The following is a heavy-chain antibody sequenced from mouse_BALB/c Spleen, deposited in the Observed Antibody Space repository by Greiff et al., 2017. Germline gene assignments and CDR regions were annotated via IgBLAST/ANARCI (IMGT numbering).Heavy chain of an antibody. CDR3: TRDSAGLSFDY. CDR2: ISSGGSYT. Sequence: EVMLVESGGGLVKPGGSLKLSCAASGFTFSSYTMSWVRQTPEKRLEWVATISSGGSYTYYPDSVKGRFTISRDNAKNTLYLQMSSLKSEDTAMYYCTRDSAGLSFDYWGQGTTLTVSS. V-gene: IGHV5-6-4*01. J-gene: IGHJ2*01. CDR1: GFTFSSYT. D-gene: IGHD6-1*01.